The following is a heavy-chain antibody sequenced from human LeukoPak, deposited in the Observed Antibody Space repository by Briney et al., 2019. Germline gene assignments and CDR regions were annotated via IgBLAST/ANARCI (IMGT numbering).Heavy chain of an antibody. V-gene: IGHV1-2*02. J-gene: IGHJ5*02. D-gene: IGHD1-7*01. CDR1: GYTFTGYY. Sequence: GASVKVSCKASGYTFTGYYMHWVRQAPGQGLEWMGWINPNSGGTNYAQKLQGRVTMTTDTSTSTAYMELRSLRSDDTAVYYCARECTGTTSDWFDPWGQGTLVTVSS. CDR3: ARECTGTTSDWFDP. CDR2: INPNSGGT.